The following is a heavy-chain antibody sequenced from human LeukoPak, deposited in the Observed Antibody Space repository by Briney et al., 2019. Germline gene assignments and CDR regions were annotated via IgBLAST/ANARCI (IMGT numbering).Heavy chain of an antibody. CDR2: IYYSGST. Sequence: SETLSLTCTVSGGSISSYYWSWIRQPPGKGLEWIGYIYYSGSTNYNPSLKSRVTISVDTSKNQFSLKLSSVTAADTAVYYCARDPDYCSGGSCYSYWYFDLWGRGTLVTVSS. CDR1: GGSISSYY. V-gene: IGHV4-59*12. CDR3: ARDPDYCSGGSCYSYWYFDL. J-gene: IGHJ2*01. D-gene: IGHD2-15*01.